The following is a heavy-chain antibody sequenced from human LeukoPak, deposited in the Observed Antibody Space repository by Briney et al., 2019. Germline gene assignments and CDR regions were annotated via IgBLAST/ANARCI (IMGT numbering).Heavy chain of an antibody. CDR3: ARASAMDPPRHYGMDV. J-gene: IGHJ6*02. CDR2: ISSSSSYT. CDR1: GFTFSDYY. Sequence: KPGGSLRLSCAASGFTFSDYYMSWIRQAPGKGLEWVSYISSSSSYTNYADSVKGRFTISRDNAKNSLYLQMNSLRAEDTAVYYCARASAMDPPRHYGMDVWGQGTTVTVSS. V-gene: IGHV3-11*06. D-gene: IGHD5-18*01.